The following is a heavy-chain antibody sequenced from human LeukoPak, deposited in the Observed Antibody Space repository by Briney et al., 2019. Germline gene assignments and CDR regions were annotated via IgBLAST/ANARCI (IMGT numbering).Heavy chain of an antibody. Sequence: GASVKVSCKASGSTFISYAISWVRQAPGQGLEWMGGIIPIFGTANYAQKFQGRVTITADESTSTAYMELSSLRSEDTAVYYCASPETYCSGGSCYYDYWGQGTLVTVSS. CDR2: IIPIFGTA. D-gene: IGHD2-15*01. J-gene: IGHJ4*02. CDR1: GSTFISYA. CDR3: ASPETYCSGGSCYYDY. V-gene: IGHV1-69*13.